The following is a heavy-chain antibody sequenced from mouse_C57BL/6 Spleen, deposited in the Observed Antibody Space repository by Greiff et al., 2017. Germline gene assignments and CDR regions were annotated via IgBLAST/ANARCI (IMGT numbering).Heavy chain of an antibody. CDR3: VRRGYYYYGSSYYFDY. Sequence: GGGLVQPKGSLKLSCAASGFSFNTYAMNWVRQAPGKGLEWVARIRSKSNNYATYYADSVKDRFTISRDDSESMLYLQMNNLKTEDTAMYYCVRRGYYYYGSSYYFDYWGQGTTLTVSS. CDR2: IRSKSNNYAT. CDR1: GFSFNTYA. D-gene: IGHD1-1*01. J-gene: IGHJ2*01. V-gene: IGHV10-1*01.